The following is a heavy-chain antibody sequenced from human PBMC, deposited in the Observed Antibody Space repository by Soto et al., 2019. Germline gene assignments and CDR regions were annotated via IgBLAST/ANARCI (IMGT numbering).Heavy chain of an antibody. J-gene: IGHJ5*02. Sequence: SESLSLTCTVSGASIRSTDYYWSWIRQAPGKGLEWIDYIHYSGSANYNPSLNSRLTMSVDRSKSQFSMKLASVTAADTAVYYCARGVGGSGLNWFDPWGQGTLVTVS. D-gene: IGHD6-19*01. CDR1: GASIRSTDYY. CDR3: ARGVGGSGLNWFDP. CDR2: IHYSGSA. V-gene: IGHV4-61*05.